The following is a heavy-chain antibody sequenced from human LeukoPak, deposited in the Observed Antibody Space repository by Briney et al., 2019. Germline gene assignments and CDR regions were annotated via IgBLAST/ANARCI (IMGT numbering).Heavy chain of an antibody. Sequence: PGGSLRLSCAASGFTFSSYDMHWVRQTPGKGLEWVAVISYDGSNKYYADSVKGRFTISRDNSKNTLYLQMNSLRAEDTAVFYCAKFSTSADAFDIWGQGTMVTVSS. D-gene: IGHD2-2*01. CDR1: GFTFSSYD. CDR3: AKFSTSADAFDI. V-gene: IGHV3-30*18. J-gene: IGHJ3*02. CDR2: ISYDGSNK.